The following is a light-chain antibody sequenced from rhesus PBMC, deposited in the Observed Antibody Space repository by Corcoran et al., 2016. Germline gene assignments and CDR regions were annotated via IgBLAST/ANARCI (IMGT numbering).Light chain of an antibody. Sequence: DIVMTQTPLSLPVTPGEPASISCRSSQSLLDSEDGNTYLDWYLQKPGQSPPLLIYEVSNRASGVPDRFSGSGSDTDFTLKISRVEADDVGVYYCMQALEFPYSFGQGTKVEIK. V-gene: IGKV2-104*02. J-gene: IGKJ2*01. CDR1: QSLLDSEDGNTY. CDR3: MQALEFPYS. CDR2: EVS.